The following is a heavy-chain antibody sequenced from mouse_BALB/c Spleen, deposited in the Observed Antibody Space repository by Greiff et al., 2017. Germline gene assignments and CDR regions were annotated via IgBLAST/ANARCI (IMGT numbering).Heavy chain of an antibody. V-gene: IGHV5-6-5*01. CDR1: GFTFSSYA. Sequence: EVKLVESGGGLVKPGGSLKLSCAASGFTFSSYAMSWVRQTPEKRLEWVASISSGGSTYYPDSVKGRFTISRDNARNILYLQMSSLRSEDTAMYYCARDYRYDYWYFDVWGAGTTVTVSS. CDR2: ISSGGST. J-gene: IGHJ1*01. D-gene: IGHD2-14*01. CDR3: ARDYRYDYWYFDV.